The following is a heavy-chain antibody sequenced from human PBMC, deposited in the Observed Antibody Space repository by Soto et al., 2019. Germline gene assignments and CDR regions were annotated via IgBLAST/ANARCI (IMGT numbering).Heavy chain of an antibody. J-gene: IGHJ5*02. D-gene: IGHD1-1*01. CDR3: VRDGTKTLRDWFDP. V-gene: IGHV4-4*07. Sequence: QVQLQESGPGLVKPSETLSLTCTVSGASISGFYWSWIRESAGKGLEWIGRIYATGPTDYNPSLKSRVMMSVDTSKKQLSLKLRSVTAADTAVYYCVRDGTKTLRDWFDPWGQGISVTVSS. CDR2: IYATGPT. CDR1: GASISGFY.